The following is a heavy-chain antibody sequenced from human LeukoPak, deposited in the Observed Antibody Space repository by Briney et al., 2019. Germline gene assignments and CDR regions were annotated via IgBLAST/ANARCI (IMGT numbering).Heavy chain of an antibody. J-gene: IGHJ4*02. V-gene: IGHV4-34*01. Sequence: SETLSLTCAVYGGSFSGYYWSWIRQPPGKGLEWIGEINHSGSTNYNPSLKSRVTISVDTSKNQFSLKLSSVTAADTAVYYCARDCSGGSCFGLWGQGTLVTVSS. CDR1: GGSFSGYY. D-gene: IGHD2-15*01. CDR3: ARDCSGGSCFGL. CDR2: INHSGST.